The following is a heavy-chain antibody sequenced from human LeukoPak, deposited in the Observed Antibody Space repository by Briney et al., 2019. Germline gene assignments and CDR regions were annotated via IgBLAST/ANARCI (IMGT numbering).Heavy chain of an antibody. CDR1: GYTFTVYY. V-gene: IGHV1-2*02. Sequence: GASVKVSCKASGYTFTVYYMHWVRQAPGQRLEWMGWINPNSAGTNYAQKFQGRVTMTRDTSISTVYMELSSLRADDTAVYYCARDKVQLAYYYYNYMDVWGKGTTVTVSS. CDR2: INPNSAGT. CDR3: ARDKVQLAYYYYNYMDV. D-gene: IGHD6-13*01. J-gene: IGHJ6*03.